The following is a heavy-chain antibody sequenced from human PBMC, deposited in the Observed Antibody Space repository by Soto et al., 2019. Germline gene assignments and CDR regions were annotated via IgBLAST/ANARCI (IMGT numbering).Heavy chain of an antibody. V-gene: IGHV1-46*03. Sequence: GASVKVSCKASGYTFTSYYMHWVRQAPGQGLEWMGIINPSGGSTSYAQKFQGRVTMTRDTSTSTVYMELSSLRSEDTAVYYCAREGQLELRRIGVYYMDVWGKGTTVTVSS. CDR3: AREGQLELRRIGVYYMDV. J-gene: IGHJ6*03. D-gene: IGHD1-7*01. CDR1: GYTFTSYY. CDR2: INPSGGST.